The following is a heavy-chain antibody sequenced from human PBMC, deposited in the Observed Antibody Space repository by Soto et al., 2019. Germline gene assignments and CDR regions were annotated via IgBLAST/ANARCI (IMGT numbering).Heavy chain of an antibody. CDR3: ARNGGNGYHGGMDV. Sequence: SVKVSCKASGGTFSSYAISWVRQAPGQGLEWMGGIIPIFGTANYAQKFQGRVTITADESTSTAYMELSSLRSEDTAVYYCARNGGNGYHGGMDVWGQGTTVTVSS. D-gene: IGHD5-18*01. V-gene: IGHV1-69*13. J-gene: IGHJ6*02. CDR2: IIPIFGTA. CDR1: GGTFSSYA.